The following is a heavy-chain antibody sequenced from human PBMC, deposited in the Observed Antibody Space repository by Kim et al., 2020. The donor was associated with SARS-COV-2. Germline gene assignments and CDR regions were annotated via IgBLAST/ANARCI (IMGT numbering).Heavy chain of an antibody. CDR1: GFTVSSNY. Sequence: GGSLRLSCAASGFTVSSNYMSWVRQAPGKGLEWVSVIYSGGSTYYADSVKGRFTISRDNSKNTLYLQMNSLRAEDTAVYYCARGSSGWDPGYFQHWGQGTLVTVSS. CDR2: IYSGGST. CDR3: ARGSSGWDPGYFQH. J-gene: IGHJ1*01. V-gene: IGHV3-66*02. D-gene: IGHD6-19*01.